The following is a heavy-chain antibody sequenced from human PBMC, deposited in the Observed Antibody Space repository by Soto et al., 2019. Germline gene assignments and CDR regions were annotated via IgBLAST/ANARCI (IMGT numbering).Heavy chain of an antibody. Sequence: GGSLRLSCAAAGFPFSSYAMHWVRQAPGKGLEWVAVISYDGSNKYYADSVKGRFTISRDNSKNTLYLQMNSLRAEDTAVYYCASAANDYWGQGTLVTVSS. CDR2: ISYDGSNK. D-gene: IGHD6-13*01. J-gene: IGHJ4*02. V-gene: IGHV3-30-3*01. CDR3: ASAANDY. CDR1: GFPFSSYA.